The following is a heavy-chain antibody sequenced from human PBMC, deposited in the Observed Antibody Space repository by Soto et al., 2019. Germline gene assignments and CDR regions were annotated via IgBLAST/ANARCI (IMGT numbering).Heavy chain of an antibody. CDR1: GFTFTNAW. CDR2: IKSKIDGGTT. J-gene: IGHJ4*02. D-gene: IGHD3-10*01. CDR3: TTDLVITWFGQLPPLGY. Sequence: GGSLRLSCAASGFTFTNAWMSWVRQAPGKGLEWVGRIKSKIDGGTTDYAAPVKGRFTISRDDSKNTLYLQMNSLKIEDTAVYYCTTDLVITWFGQLPPLGYWGQGTPVTSPQ. V-gene: IGHV3-15*01.